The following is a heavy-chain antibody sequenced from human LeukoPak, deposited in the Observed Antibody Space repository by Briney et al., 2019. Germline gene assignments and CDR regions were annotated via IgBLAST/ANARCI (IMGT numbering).Heavy chain of an antibody. V-gene: IGHV3-43*02. J-gene: IGHJ4*02. D-gene: IGHD6-19*01. CDR1: GFIFDDYA. Sequence: GGPLRLPCAVPGFIFDDYAIHWVRQAPGKGRDWVYLISRDGGSTFYADSVKGRFTISRDNSKNSLYLQMSSLRSEDTALYYCARESERSGWYDYWGQGTLVTVSS. CDR2: ISRDGGST. CDR3: ARESERSGWYDY.